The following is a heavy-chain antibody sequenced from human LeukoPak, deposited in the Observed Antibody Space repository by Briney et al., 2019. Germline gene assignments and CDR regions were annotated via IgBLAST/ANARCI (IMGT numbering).Heavy chain of an antibody. V-gene: IGHV4-39*07. D-gene: IGHD6-13*01. CDR3: ADIGAADTRLDY. Sequence: SEALSLPCTFSGGSISSSSYYWGWIRPPPGKGLERMGIIYYSGRTSNNPSLKSGVTASVGTTKTQSSYKLSTGPAADTAVCYCADIGAADTRLDYWGQGTLVTVSS. CDR2: IYYSGRT. CDR1: GGSISSSSYY. J-gene: IGHJ4*02.